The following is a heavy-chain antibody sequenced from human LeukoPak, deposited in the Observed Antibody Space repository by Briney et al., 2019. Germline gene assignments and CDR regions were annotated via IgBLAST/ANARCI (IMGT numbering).Heavy chain of an antibody. CDR2: IYPGDSDT. CDR3: ARRSSSGAFWFDP. D-gene: IGHD6-6*01. V-gene: IGHV5-51*01. J-gene: IGHJ5*02. Sequence: GESLKISCKGSGYSFTSCWIGWVRQMPGKGLKWMGIIYPGDSDTRYSPSFQGQVTISADKSISTAYLQWSSLKASDTAMYYCARRSSSGAFWFDPWGQGTLVTVSS. CDR1: GYSFTSCW.